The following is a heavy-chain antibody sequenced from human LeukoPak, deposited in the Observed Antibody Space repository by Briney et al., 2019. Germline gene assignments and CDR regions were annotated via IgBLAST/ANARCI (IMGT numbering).Heavy chain of an antibody. J-gene: IGHJ6*03. V-gene: IGHV1-69*13. Sequence: GASVKVSCKASGGTFSSYAISWVRQAPGQGLEWMGGIIPIFGTANYAQKFQGRVTITADESTSTAYMELSSLRSEDTAVYYCARSKHYDSSYYYYMDVWGKGTTVTVSS. CDR1: GGTFSSYA. CDR2: IIPIFGTA. D-gene: IGHD3-22*01. CDR3: ARSKHYDSSYYYYMDV.